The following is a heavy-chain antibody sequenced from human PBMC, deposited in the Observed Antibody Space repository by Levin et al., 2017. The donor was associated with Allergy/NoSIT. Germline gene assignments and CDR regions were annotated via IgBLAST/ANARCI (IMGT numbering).Heavy chain of an antibody. V-gene: IGHV3-23*01. J-gene: IGHJ2*01. CDR3: AKVLHTDDSGSRGYFDL. CDR1: GFTFNIYA. D-gene: IGHD6-19*01. CDR2: IARSGGST. Sequence: GGSLRLSCAASGFTFNIYAISWVRQAPGKGLEWVSTIARSGGSTFFADPVKGRFTISRDNSRNTLSLQMNSLRADDTAVYYCAKVLHTDDSGSRGYFDLWGRGTLVTVSS.